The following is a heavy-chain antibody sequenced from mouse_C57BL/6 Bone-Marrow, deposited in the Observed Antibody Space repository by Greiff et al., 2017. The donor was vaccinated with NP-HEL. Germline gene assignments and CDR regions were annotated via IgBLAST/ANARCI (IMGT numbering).Heavy chain of an antibody. CDR3: ARDDYGPSSYWYFEG. V-gene: IGHV5-16*01. Sequence: EVMLVESEGGLVQPGSSMKLSCTASGFTFSDYYMAWVRQVPEKGLEWVANINYDGSSTYYLDSLKSRFILSRDNAKNILYLQMSSLKSEDTATYYCARDDYGPSSYWYFEGWGTGTTVTVSS. CDR2: INYDGSST. CDR1: GFTFSDYY. D-gene: IGHD2-4*01. J-gene: IGHJ1*03.